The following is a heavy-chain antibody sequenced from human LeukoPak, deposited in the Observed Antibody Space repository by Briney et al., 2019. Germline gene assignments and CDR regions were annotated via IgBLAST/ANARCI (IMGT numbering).Heavy chain of an antibody. CDR2: VYSSGST. D-gene: IGHD6-25*01. J-gene: IGHJ4*02. CDR1: GGSISSSINF. V-gene: IGHV4-39*01. Sequence: SETLSPTCTVSGGSISSSINFWGWIRQPPGEGLEWIANVYSSGSTYYNPSLKSRLTISVDTSKNQFSLKLSSVTAADTAVYYCARASGRRGHYFDSWGQGTLVTVSS. CDR3: ARASGRRGHYFDS.